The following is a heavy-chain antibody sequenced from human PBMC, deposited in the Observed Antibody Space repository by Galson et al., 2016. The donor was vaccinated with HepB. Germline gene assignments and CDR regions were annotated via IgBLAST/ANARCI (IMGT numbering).Heavy chain of an antibody. CDR2: ITGSGGRS. CDR3: ARRICSSTRCYQDYFDP. CDR1: GFTFSSYA. D-gene: IGHD2-2*01. V-gene: IGHV3-23*01. Sequence: SLRLSCAVSGFTFSSYAMSWFRQAPGKGLEWVSSITGSGGRSDFADSVKGRFTISRDNAKNSLYLQMNSLRAEDTALYYCARRICSSTRCYQDYFDPWGQGTLVTVSA. J-gene: IGHJ5*02.